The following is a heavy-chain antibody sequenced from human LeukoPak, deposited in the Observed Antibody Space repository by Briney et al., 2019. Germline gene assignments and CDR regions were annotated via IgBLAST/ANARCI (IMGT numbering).Heavy chain of an antibody. V-gene: IGHV3-21*04. CDR3: AKRPYCSSTSCHTGG. J-gene: IGHJ4*02. Sequence: GGSLRLSCAASGFTFSSYSMNWVRQAPGKGLEWVSSISSSSSYIYYADSVKGRFTISRDNSKNTLYLQMNSLRAEDTAVYYCAKRPYCSSTSCHTGGWGQGTLVTVSS. CDR2: ISSSSSYI. D-gene: IGHD2-2*02. CDR1: GFTFSSYS.